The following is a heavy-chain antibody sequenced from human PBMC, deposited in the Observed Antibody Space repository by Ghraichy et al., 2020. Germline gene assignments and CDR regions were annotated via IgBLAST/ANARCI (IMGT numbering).Heavy chain of an antibody. D-gene: IGHD6-6*01. CDR2: IWYDGSNK. CDR1: GFTFSSYG. Sequence: GGSLRLSCAASGFTFSSYGMHWVRQAPGKGLEWVAVIWYDGSNKYYADSVKGRFTISRDNSKNTLYLQMNSLRAEDTAVYYCARDTGIAARPVFPYGMDVWGQGTTVTVPS. V-gene: IGHV3-33*01. J-gene: IGHJ6*02. CDR3: ARDTGIAARPVFPYGMDV.